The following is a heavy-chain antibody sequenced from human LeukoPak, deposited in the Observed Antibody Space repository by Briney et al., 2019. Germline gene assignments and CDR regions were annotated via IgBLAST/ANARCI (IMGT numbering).Heavy chain of an antibody. CDR3: ARDLGGWLPYYGMDV. J-gene: IGHJ6*02. V-gene: IGHV1-2*02. CDR2: INPNSGGQ. CDR1: GYTFTGYY. D-gene: IGHD5-12*01. Sequence: ASVKVSCKASGYTFTGYYMHWVRPAPGQGLEWMGWINPNSGGQNYAQKFQGRVTMTRDTSISTAYMELSRLRSDDTAVYYCARDLGGWLPYYGMDVWGQGTTVTVSS.